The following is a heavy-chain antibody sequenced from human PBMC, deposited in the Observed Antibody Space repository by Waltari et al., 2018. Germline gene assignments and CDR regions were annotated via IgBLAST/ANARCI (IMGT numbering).Heavy chain of an antibody. Sequence: EVQLVESGGGLVQPGGSLRLSCAASGFTFSSYEMTWVRQATGKGLEWVSYISRSGSTTYYADSVKGRFTITRDNAKNSLYLQMNSLRAEDTAVYYCARDKAWIQLWSYAFDIWGQGTMVTVSS. CDR1: GFTFSSYE. D-gene: IGHD5-18*01. CDR3: ARDKAWIQLWSYAFDI. J-gene: IGHJ3*02. V-gene: IGHV3-48*03. CDR2: ISRSGSTT.